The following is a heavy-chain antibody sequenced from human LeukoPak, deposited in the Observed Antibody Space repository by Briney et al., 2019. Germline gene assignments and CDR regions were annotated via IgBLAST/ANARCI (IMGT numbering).Heavy chain of an antibody. J-gene: IGHJ5*02. CDR2: IYSGGST. V-gene: IGHV3-66*02. CDR3: AKDWGLLWFGELLFGNWFDP. Sequence: GGSLRLSCAASGFTVSSNYMSWVRQAPGKGLEWVSVIYSGGSTYYADSVKGRFTISRDNSKNTLYLQMNSLRAEDTAVYYCAKDWGLLWFGELLFGNWFDPWGQGTLVTVSS. D-gene: IGHD3-10*01. CDR1: GFTVSSNY.